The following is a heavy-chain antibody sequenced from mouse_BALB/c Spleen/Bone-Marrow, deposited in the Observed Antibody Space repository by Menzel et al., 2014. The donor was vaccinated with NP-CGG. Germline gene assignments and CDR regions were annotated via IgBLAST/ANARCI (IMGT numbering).Heavy chain of an antibody. CDR1: GYTFTDYV. CDR2: IYPGSGST. V-gene: IGHV1-77*01. CDR3: ARWSFDY. J-gene: IGHJ2*01. Sequence: QVQLQQPGPELVKPGASVKMSCKASGYTFTDYVISWVKQRTGQGLEWIGEIYPGSGSTYYNEKFKDKATLTADKSSNTAYMQLSSLTSEDSAVYFCARWSFDYWGQGTTLTVSS.